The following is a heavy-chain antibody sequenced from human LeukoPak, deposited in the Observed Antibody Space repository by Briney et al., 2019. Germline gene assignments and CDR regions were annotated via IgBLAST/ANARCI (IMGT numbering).Heavy chain of an antibody. D-gene: IGHD3-10*01. CDR3: VRASWFGELLGY. CDR2: VSSDGSST. Sequence: PGGSLRLSCAASGFTFSDYWMHWVRQAPGEGLVWVSRVSSDGSSTAYAGSVEGRFTISRDNAKNTLYLQMNSLRAEDTGVYYCVRASWFGELLGYWGQGTLVTVSS. J-gene: IGHJ4*02. V-gene: IGHV3-74*01. CDR1: GFTFSDYW.